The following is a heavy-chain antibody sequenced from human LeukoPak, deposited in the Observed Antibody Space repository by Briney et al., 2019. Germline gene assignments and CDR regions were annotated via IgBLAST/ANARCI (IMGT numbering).Heavy chain of an antibody. Sequence: SETLSLTCTVSGGSISSYYWSWIRQPPGKGLEWTGYIYYSGSTNYNPSLKSRVTISVDTSKNQFSLKLSSVTAADTAVYYCAREIGFGEFPDAFDIWGQGTMVTVSS. CDR3: AREIGFGEFPDAFDI. CDR1: GGSISSYY. D-gene: IGHD3-10*01. V-gene: IGHV4-59*01. J-gene: IGHJ3*02. CDR2: IYYSGST.